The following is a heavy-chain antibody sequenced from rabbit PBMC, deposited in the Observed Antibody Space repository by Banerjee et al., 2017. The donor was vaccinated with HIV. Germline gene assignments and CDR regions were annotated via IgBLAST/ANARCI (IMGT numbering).Heavy chain of an antibody. Sequence: QEQLVESGGGLVQPGGSLKLSCKASGFDFSSYGVSWVRQAPGKGLEWIGYITYGGSAYYASWVKGRFTISKTSSTTVTLQMTSLTAADTATYFCARDAGYAGSNLWGPGTLVTVS. D-gene: IGHD4-2*01. CDR2: ITYGGSA. V-gene: IGHV1S39*01. CDR3: ARDAGYAGSNL. CDR1: GFDFSSYG. J-gene: IGHJ4*01.